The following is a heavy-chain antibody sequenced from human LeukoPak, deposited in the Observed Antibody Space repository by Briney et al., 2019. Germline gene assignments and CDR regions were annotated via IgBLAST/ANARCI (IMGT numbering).Heavy chain of an antibody. V-gene: IGHV3-23*01. Sequence: GGSLRLSCAASGFTFSNYGMNWVRQAPGKGLEWVSGICGCCDRTYYQDSVKGRFTISRDNSKNTLYLQMNNLRAEDTAVYYCAKRVPDYWGQGTLVTVSS. CDR3: AKRVPDY. CDR1: GFTFSNYG. CDR2: ICGCCDRT. J-gene: IGHJ4*02.